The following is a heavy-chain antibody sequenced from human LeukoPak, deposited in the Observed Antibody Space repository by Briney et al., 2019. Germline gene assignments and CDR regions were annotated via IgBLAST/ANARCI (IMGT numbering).Heavy chain of an antibody. Sequence: PGGSLRLSCAASGFSFSSYAMSWVRQAPGKGLEWVSAISGSGGSTYYADSVKGRFTISRDNSKNTLYLQMNSLRAEDTAVYYCAPLFGYCSGTSCYGDYYYGMDVWGQGTTVTVSS. CDR1: GFSFSSYA. CDR2: ISGSGGST. J-gene: IGHJ6*02. CDR3: APLFGYCSGTSCYGDYYYGMDV. D-gene: IGHD2-2*01. V-gene: IGHV3-23*01.